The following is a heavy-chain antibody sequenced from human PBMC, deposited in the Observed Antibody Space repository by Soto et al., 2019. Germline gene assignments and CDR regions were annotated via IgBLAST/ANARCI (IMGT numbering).Heavy chain of an antibody. D-gene: IGHD2-2*01. CDR3: ARGPAQFDP. Sequence: ASVKVSCKASGGSFSSLVISWLRQAPGQGPEWMGGINPMLGVANFAQKFQDRVTITADESTTTAYMELSSLRSEDTAVYYCARGPAQFDPWGQGTLVTVSS. CDR1: GGSFSSLV. CDR2: INPMLGVA. V-gene: IGHV1-69*10. J-gene: IGHJ5*02.